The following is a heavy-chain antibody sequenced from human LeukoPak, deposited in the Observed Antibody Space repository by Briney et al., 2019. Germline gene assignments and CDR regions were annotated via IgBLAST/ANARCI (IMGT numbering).Heavy chain of an antibody. J-gene: IGHJ4*02. Sequence: PGRSLRLSCAASGFTFDDYAMHWVRQGPGKGLEWVSGISWNSGIIDYADSVKGRFTISRDNAKNSVYLQMNSLRVEDTAVYYCARDFRFHDDYWGQGTLVTVSS. CDR3: ARDFRFHDDY. CDR2: ISWNSGII. CDR1: GFTFDDYA. V-gene: IGHV3-9*01.